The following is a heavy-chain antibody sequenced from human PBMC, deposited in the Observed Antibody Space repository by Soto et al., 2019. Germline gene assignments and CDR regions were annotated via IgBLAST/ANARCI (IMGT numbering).Heavy chain of an antibody. D-gene: IGHD5-12*01. J-gene: IGHJ3*02. CDR1: GYTFTSYY. CDR2: INPSGGST. Sequence: GASVKVSCKASGYTFTSYYMHWVRQAPGQGLEWMGIINPSGGSTSYAQKFQGRVTMTRDTSTSTVYMELSSLRSEDTAVYYCAAPAPGYSGYERPHYAFDIWGQGTMVTVSS. CDR3: AAPAPGYSGYERPHYAFDI. V-gene: IGHV1-46*03.